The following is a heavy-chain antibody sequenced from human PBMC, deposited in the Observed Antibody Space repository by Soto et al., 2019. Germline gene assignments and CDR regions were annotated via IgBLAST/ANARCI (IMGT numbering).Heavy chain of an antibody. Sequence: QVQLVQSGAEVKKPGASVKVSCKASGYTFTNYGISWVRQAPGQGLEWMGWVTGYDGNANYVQRFQGRVTMTTDTSTNTAYMDLRRLSSDDTAVYYCARTTHEEPTFDYWGQGTLVTVSS. CDR3: ARTTHEEPTFDY. J-gene: IGHJ4*02. V-gene: IGHV1-18*01. D-gene: IGHD1-26*01. CDR2: VTGYDGNA. CDR1: GYTFTNYG.